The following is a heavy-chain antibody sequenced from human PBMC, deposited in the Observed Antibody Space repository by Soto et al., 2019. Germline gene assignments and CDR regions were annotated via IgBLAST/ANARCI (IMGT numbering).Heavy chain of an antibody. CDR2: IIPIFGTA. J-gene: IGHJ4*02. CDR3: AREPNESYYFDY. CDR1: GGTFISYA. Sequence: SVKVSFKASGGTFISYAISWVRQAPGQGLEWMGGIIPIFGTANYAQKFQGRVTITADTSTSTVYMELTSLTSEDTAVYYCAREPNESYYFDYWGQGTLVTVSS. D-gene: IGHD5-18*01. V-gene: IGHV1-69*06.